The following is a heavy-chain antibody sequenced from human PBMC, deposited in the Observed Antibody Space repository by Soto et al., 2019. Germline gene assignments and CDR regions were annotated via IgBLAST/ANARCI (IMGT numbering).Heavy chain of an antibody. CDR3: ARGAIWYYDFWSGYYDFDY. J-gene: IGHJ4*02. D-gene: IGHD3-3*01. CDR1: GFTFSSYA. CDR2: ISYDGSNK. Sequence: GGSLILSCAASGFTFSSYAMHWVRQAPGKGLEWVAVISYDGSNKYYADSVKGRFTISRDNSKNTLYLQMNSLRAEDTAVYYCARGAIWYYDFWSGYYDFDYWGQGTLVTGSS. V-gene: IGHV3-30-3*01.